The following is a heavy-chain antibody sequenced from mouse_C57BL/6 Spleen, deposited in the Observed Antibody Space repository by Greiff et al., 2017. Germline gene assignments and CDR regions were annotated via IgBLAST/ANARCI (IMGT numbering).Heavy chain of an antibody. CDR2: IDPSDSYT. D-gene: IGHD2-5*01. V-gene: IGHV1-69*01. Sequence: VQLQQPGAELVMPGASVKLSCKASGYTFTSYWMHWVKQRPGQGLEWIGEIDPSDSYTNYNQKFKGKSTLTVDKSSSTAYMQLSSLTSEDSAVYYCARNSNYVGEYFDYWGQGTTLTVSS. CDR1: GYTFTSYW. J-gene: IGHJ2*01. CDR3: ARNSNYVGEYFDY.